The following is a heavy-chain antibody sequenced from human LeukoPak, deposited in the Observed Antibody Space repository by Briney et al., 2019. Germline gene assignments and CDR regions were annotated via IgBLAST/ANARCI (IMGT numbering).Heavy chain of an antibody. CDR3: ARFYTTSQYGSGYMDV. CDR2: MSYSGST. D-gene: IGHD3-10*01. J-gene: IGHJ6*03. Sequence: SETLSLTCTVSGGSISSSSYYWGWIRQPPGKGLEWIGSMSYSGSTYYDPSLKSRVTIAVDTSKTQFSLKLSSVTAADTAVYYCARFYTTSQYGSGYMDVWGKGTTVTVSS. CDR1: GGSISSSSYY. V-gene: IGHV4-39*01.